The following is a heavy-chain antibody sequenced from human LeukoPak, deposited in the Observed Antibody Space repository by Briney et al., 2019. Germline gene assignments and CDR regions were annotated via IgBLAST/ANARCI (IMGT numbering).Heavy chain of an antibody. CDR3: ARVGYDSSGYYWHFDY. V-gene: IGHV4-38-2*02. CDR1: GYSISSTYY. CDR2: VFHSWNT. Sequence: SETLSLTCTVSGYSISSTYYWGWIRQPPGKVLELVGIVFHSWNTYYNPSLKSLVTISVDTSKNQFSLKLSSVPAADTAVYYCARVGYDSSGYYWHFDYWGQGTLVTVSS. J-gene: IGHJ4*02. D-gene: IGHD3-22*01.